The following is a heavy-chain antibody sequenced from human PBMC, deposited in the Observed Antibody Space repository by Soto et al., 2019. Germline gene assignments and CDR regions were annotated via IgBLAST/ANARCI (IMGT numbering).Heavy chain of an antibody. J-gene: IGHJ4*02. Sequence: PGGSLRLSCGTSGFTFANFGMGWVRQAPGKGLYWVSGISSSGRRTYYADSVKGRFTISRDNPKNTLYLQMDSLRGEDTAVYYCAKVDKYGVVVEYFDSWGQGALVTVSS. D-gene: IGHD3-3*01. CDR1: GFTFANFG. CDR2: ISSSGRRT. CDR3: AKVDKYGVVVEYFDS. V-gene: IGHV3-23*01.